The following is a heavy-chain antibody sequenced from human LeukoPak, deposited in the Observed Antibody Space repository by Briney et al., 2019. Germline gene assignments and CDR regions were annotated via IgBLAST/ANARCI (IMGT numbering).Heavy chain of an antibody. J-gene: IGHJ6*02. V-gene: IGHV4-34*01. CDR3: ARVVVPALYGMDV. CDR2: INHSGST. Sequence: SETLSLTCAVYGGSFSGYYWSWIRQPPGKGLEWIGEINHSGSTNYNPSLKSRVTISVDTSKNQFSLKLSSVTAADTAVYYCARVVVPALYGMDVWGQGTTVTVSS. CDR1: GGSFSGYY. D-gene: IGHD2-2*01.